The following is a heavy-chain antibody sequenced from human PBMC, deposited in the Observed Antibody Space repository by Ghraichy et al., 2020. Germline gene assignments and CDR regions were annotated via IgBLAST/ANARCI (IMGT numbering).Heavy chain of an antibody. V-gene: IGHV3-53*05. J-gene: IGHJ4*02. D-gene: IGHD6-13*01. Sequence: LSLTCAASVFSVSDNYMSWVRQAPGKGLEWISVTYNDDVTYYADSVKGRFTFSRDKSTNTVYLQMNSLRGDDTAVYYCARGGMYSSSWGDYSFDYWGQGTLVTVSS. CDR3: ARGGMYSSSWGDYSFDY. CDR1: VFSVSDNY. CDR2: TYNDDVT.